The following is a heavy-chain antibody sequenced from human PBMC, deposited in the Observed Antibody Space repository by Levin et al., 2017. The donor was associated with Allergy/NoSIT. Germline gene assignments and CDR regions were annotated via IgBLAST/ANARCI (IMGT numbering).Heavy chain of an antibody. CDR1: GFTFSSYE. V-gene: IGHV3-48*03. J-gene: IGHJ4*02. D-gene: IGHD1-26*01. CDR2: ISSSGSTI. CDR3: ARDWSDSGSYSPSYFDY. Sequence: GGSLRLSCAASGFTFSSYEMNWVRQAPGKGLEWVSYISSSGSTIYYADSVKGRFTISRDNAKNSLYLQMNSLRAEDTAVYYCARDWSDSGSYSPSYFDYWGQGTLVTVSP.